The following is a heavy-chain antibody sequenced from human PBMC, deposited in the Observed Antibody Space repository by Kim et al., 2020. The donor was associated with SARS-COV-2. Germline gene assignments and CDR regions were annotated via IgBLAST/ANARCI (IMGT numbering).Heavy chain of an antibody. Sequence: NDYAVSVKSRITINPDTAKNQFSLQLNSVTPEDTAVYYCARAVGDYAFDYWGQGTLVTVSS. CDR3: ARAVGDYAFDY. CDR2: N. V-gene: IGHV6-1*01. J-gene: IGHJ4*02. D-gene: IGHD4-17*01.